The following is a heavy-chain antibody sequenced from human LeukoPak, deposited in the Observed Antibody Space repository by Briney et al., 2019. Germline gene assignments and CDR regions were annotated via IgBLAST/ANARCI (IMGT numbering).Heavy chain of an antibody. CDR1: GFTFSSYS. Sequence: GGSLRLSCAASGFTFSSYSMNWVRQAPGKGLEWVSYISSSSSTIYYADSVKGRFTISRDNAKNSLYLQMNSLRAEDTAVYYCARAYYDSSGYHYFDYWGQGTLVTVSS. V-gene: IGHV3-48*01. CDR3: ARAYYDSSGYHYFDY. CDR2: ISSSSSTI. D-gene: IGHD3-22*01. J-gene: IGHJ4*02.